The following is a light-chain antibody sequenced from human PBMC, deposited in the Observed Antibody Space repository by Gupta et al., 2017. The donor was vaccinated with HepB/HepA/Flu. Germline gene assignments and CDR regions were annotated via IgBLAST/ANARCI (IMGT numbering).Light chain of an antibody. V-gene: IGKV1-9*01. J-gene: IGKJ4*01. Sequence: DIQLTQFPSFLSASVGDRVTITCRASQAIRSYLAWYQQKPGDAPKLLISVISNLQSGAPSRFSGSASGTDFTLTITNLQPEDIATYYCQQASINPLSFGGGTKMEI. CDR1: QAIRSY. CDR2: VIS. CDR3: QQASINPLS.